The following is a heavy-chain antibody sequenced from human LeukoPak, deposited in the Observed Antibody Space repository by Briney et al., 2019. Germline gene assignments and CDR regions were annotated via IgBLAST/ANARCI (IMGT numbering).Heavy chain of an antibody. CDR1: GFTFSSYA. CDR2: ISGSGGST. D-gene: IGHD3-10*01. J-gene: IGHJ6*03. CDR3: ARVGRGDYSYYYMDV. V-gene: IGHV3-23*01. Sequence: PGGSLRPSCAASGFTFSSYAMSWVRQAPGEGLEWVSAISGSGGSTYYADSVKGRFTISRDNSKNSLYLQMNSLRAEDTAVYYCARVGRGDYSYYYMDVWGKGTTVTTSS.